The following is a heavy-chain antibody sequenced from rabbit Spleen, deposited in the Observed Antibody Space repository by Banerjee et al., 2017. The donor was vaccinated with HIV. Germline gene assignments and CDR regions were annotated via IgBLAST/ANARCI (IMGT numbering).Heavy chain of an antibody. J-gene: IGHJ4*01. CDR1: GFSFSDRDV. V-gene: IGHV1S40*01. D-gene: IGHD6-1*01. CDR2: INTATAKA. Sequence: QSLEESGGDLVKPGASLTLTCTASGFSFSDRDVMCWVRQAPGKGLEWIACINTATAKAVYANWAKGRFTISTTSSTTVTLQMTSLTAADTATYFCAREKSGNYGYDLWGPGTLVTVS. CDR3: AREKSGNYGYDL.